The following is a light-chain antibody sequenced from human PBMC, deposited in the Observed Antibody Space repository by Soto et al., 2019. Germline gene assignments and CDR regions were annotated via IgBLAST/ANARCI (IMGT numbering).Light chain of an antibody. Sequence: QSALTQPPSASGSFGQSVTISCTGTSSDVGGYNYVSWYQQHPGKAPKLMIYEVSERPSGVPDRFSGSKSVNTASLTVSGLQADDEADYYCSSYSGTNSHYVFGTGTKVTVL. CDR2: EVS. CDR3: SSYSGTNSHYV. V-gene: IGLV2-8*01. J-gene: IGLJ1*01. CDR1: SSDVGGYNY.